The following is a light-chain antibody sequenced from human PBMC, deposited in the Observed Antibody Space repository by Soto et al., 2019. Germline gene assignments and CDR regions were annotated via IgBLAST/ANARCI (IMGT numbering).Light chain of an antibody. V-gene: IGKV1-6*01. J-gene: IGKJ1*01. CDR3: LQDYSYPWT. CDR1: QDIKDD. Sequence: MHMTQSPSSLSAYVGDSVTITCRASQDIKDDLGWYQQRPGQAPKLLIYAASGLQSGVPSRFSGSGSGSDFTLTISSLQPDDFATYYCLQDYSYPWTFGQRTKVDIK. CDR2: AAS.